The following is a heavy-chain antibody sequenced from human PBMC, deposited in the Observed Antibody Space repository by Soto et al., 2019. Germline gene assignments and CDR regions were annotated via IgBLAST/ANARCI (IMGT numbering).Heavy chain of an antibody. J-gene: IGHJ6*02. CDR1: GFTFSSYA. D-gene: IGHD6-6*01. V-gene: IGHV3-23*01. CDR2: ISGSGGTT. Sequence: EVQLLESGGGLVQPGGSLRLSCAASGFTFSSYAMTWVRQAAGKGLEWVSAISGSGGTTYHADSEKGRFTISRDNSKNTLYLQMNSLRAEDAAVYYCAKPPYSSSSYYYYGMDVWGQGTTVTLSS. CDR3: AKPPYSSSSYYYYGMDV.